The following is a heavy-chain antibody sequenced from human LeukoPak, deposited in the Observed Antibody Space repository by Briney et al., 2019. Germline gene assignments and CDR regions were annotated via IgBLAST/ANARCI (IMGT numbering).Heavy chain of an antibody. V-gene: IGHV3-23*01. CDR2: ISGSGIST. D-gene: IGHD3-22*01. J-gene: IGHJ3*02. CDR1: EFTFDDYT. Sequence: GGSLRLSCAASEFTFDDYTMHWVRQAPGKGLEWVSGISGSGISTYYADSVKGRFTISRDNSKNTLYLQMNSLRVEDTAVYYCAKSWNYYDSSGDDALDIWGQGTMVTVSS. CDR3: AKSWNYYDSSGDDALDI.